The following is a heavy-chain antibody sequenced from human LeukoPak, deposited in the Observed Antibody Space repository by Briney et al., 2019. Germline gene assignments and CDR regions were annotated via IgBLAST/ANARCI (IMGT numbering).Heavy chain of an antibody. CDR3: ARVKRKYQLLKPLHETPSHYFDY. Sequence: SQTLSLTCTVSGDSINSGDYYWSWIRQPAGQGLEWIGRISSSGSTNYNPSLKSRVTISVDTSKNQFSLKLSSVTAADTAMYYCARVKRKYQLLKPLHETPSHYFDYWGQGTLVTVSS. D-gene: IGHD2-2*01. CDR1: GDSINSGDYY. J-gene: IGHJ4*02. CDR2: ISSSGST. V-gene: IGHV4-61*02.